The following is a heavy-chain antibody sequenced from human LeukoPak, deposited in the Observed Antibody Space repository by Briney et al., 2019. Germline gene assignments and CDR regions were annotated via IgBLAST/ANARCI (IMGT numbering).Heavy chain of an antibody. CDR3: ARESYGSGSYFLGHYYYYMDV. J-gene: IGHJ6*03. D-gene: IGHD3-10*01. CDR1: GGSISSYY. Sequence: SETLSLTCTVSGGSISSYYWSWIRQPAGKGLEWIGRIYTSGSTNYNPSLKSRVTMSVDTSKNQFSLKLSSVTAADTAVYYCARESYGSGSYFLGHYYYYMDVWGKGTTVTISS. V-gene: IGHV4-4*07. CDR2: IYTSGST.